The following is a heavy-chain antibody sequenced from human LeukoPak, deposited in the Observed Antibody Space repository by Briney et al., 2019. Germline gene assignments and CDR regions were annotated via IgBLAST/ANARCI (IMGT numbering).Heavy chain of an antibody. CDR1: GYSFTSYW. CDR3: ARHSSGGEDYFDY. V-gene: IGHV5-10-1*01. D-gene: IGHD2-21*01. CDR2: IDPSDAYT. Sequence: GESLKISCKGSGYSFTSYWISWVRQMPGKGLEWMGRIDPSDAYTNYSPSFQGHVTISADKSISTAYLQWSSLTASDTAMYSCARHSSGGEDYFDYWGQGTLVTVSS. J-gene: IGHJ4*02.